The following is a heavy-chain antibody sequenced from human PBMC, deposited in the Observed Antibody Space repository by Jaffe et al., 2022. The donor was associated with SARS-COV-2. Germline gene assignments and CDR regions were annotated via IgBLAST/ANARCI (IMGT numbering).Heavy chain of an antibody. J-gene: IGHJ4*02. CDR2: IGSSGYTT. V-gene: IGHV3-23*01. CDR1: GFTFTNYA. Sequence: EVQLLESGGGLVQPGGSLTLSCAASGFTFTNYAMTWVRQAPGKGLEWVSAIGSSGYTTYYADSVKGRFTVSRDQSKDMVHLQMTSLRAEDTAVYYCGKDETNSGQTPPDHWGQGTLVTVSS. CDR3: GKDETNSGQTPPDH. D-gene: IGHD1-26*01.